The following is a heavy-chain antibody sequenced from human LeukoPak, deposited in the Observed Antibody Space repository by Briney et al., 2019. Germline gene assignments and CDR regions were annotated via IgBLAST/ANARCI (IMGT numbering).Heavy chain of an antibody. D-gene: IGHD3-3*01. CDR1: GFTFSWYW. J-gene: IGHJ4*02. CDR2: IKQDGRGK. Sequence: GGSLRLSCSASGFTFSWYWMIWVRQAPGKGLEWVAKIKQDGRGKYYVDSVKGRFTISRDNAENSLYLQMNSLRVLESAEYAWARSDSASGYHRGYFDYWGQGTLVTVSS. V-gene: IGHV3-7*02. CDR3: ARSDSASGYHRGYFDY.